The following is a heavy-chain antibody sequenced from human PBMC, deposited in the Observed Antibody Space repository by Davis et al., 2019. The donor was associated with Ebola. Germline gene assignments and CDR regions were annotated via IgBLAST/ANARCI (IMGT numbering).Heavy chain of an antibody. CDR2: INAGNGNT. J-gene: IGHJ4*02. Sequence: ASVKVSCKASGYTFTSYAMHWVRQAPGQRLEWMGWINAGNGNTKYSQKFQGRVTITRDTSASTVYMELSSLRSEDTAVYYCARGSALAARAFDYWGQGTLVTVSS. V-gene: IGHV1-3*01. CDR1: GYTFTSYA. CDR3: ARGSALAARAFDY. D-gene: IGHD6-6*01.